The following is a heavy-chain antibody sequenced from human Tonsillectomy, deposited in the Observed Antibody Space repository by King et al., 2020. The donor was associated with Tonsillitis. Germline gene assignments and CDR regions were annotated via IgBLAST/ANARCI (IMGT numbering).Heavy chain of an antibody. J-gene: IGHJ2*01. Sequence: VQLQESGPGLVKPSETLSLTCTFSGGSISSYYWIWIRQPPGKGLEWIGYIYYIGNTNYNPSLKSRVTISLDTSKNQFSLKLSSVTAADTAVYYCARTTGGANWYFDLWGRGTLVTVSS. CDR2: IYYIGNT. CDR3: ARTTGGANWYFDL. V-gene: IGHV4-59*01. D-gene: IGHD1-1*01. CDR1: GGSISSYY.